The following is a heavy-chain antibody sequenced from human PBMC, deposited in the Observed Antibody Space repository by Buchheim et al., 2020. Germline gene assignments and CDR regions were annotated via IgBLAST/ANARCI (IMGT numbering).Heavy chain of an antibody. D-gene: IGHD2-15*01. CDR2: ISSSGSTI. J-gene: IGHJ4*02. Sequence: QVQLVESGGGLVKPGGSLRLSCAASGFTFSDYCMSWIRQAPGKGLEWVSYISSSGSTIYYAYSVTGRFTISRYKANNSLFLEMNSLRAEETAVYYCERDHCSGGSCYSGPDYWGQGTL. V-gene: IGHV3-11*01. CDR3: ERDHCSGGSCYSGPDY. CDR1: GFTFSDYC.